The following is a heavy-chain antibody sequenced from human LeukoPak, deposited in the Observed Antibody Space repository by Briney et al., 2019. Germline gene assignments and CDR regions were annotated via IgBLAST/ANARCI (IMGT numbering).Heavy chain of an antibody. Sequence: GGSLRLSCAASGFTFSSHKMNWIRQAPGKGLEWVSHISSSGSTIYYADSVKGRFTISRDNAKNSLYLQMDSLRAEDTALYYCARVDFYGHTDYWGQGTLVTVSS. V-gene: IGHV3-48*03. CDR2: ISSSGSTI. CDR3: ARVDFYGHTDY. D-gene: IGHD2/OR15-2a*01. J-gene: IGHJ4*02. CDR1: GFTFSSHK.